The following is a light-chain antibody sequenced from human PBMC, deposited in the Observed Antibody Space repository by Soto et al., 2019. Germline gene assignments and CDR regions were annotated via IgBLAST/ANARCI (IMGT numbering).Light chain of an antibody. J-gene: IGKJ5*01. CDR1: QSVGSY. V-gene: IGKV3-11*01. Sequence: EIVLTQSPATLSLYPGERATLACRASQSVGSYLVWYQQKPGQAPRLLIHGASSRATGIPARFSGSWSGSDFTLTISSLEPEDFAVNYCQQRSNWPPLFGQGTRLEIK. CDR3: QQRSNWPPL. CDR2: GAS.